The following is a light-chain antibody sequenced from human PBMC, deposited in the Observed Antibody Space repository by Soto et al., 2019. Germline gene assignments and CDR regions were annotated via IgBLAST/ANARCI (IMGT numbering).Light chain of an antibody. CDR1: QDIRSF. CDR3: QKYSSVPV. J-gene: IGKJ3*01. CDR2: AAS. V-gene: IGKV1-27*01. Sequence: DIQMTQSPTSLSASVGDRATITCRASQDIRSFVAWYQQKPGKAPKLLIYAASTLQSGVPSRFSGSGSGTDFTLSIIRLQADDVATYSCQKYSSVPVFGPGTKVEIK.